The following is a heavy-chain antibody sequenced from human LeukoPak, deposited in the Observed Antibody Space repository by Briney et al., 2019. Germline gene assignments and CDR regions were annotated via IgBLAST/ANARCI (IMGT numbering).Heavy chain of an antibody. V-gene: IGHV3-74*03. CDR3: VRENNGIDY. Sequence: QPGGSLRLSCAVSGFSISKYWMDWVGQAPGKGPVWVSHLNGDGRTTYADSVKGRFTISRDNAKNTLYLQMDSLRAEDTAVYYCVRENNGIDYWGQGTLVTVSS. CDR1: GFSISKYW. CDR2: LNGDGRT. D-gene: IGHD1-14*01. J-gene: IGHJ4*02.